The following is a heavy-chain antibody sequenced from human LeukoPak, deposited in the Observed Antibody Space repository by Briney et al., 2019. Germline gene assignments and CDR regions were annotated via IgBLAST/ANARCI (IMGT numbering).Heavy chain of an antibody. CDR2: IKQDGSEK. CDR3: ARASSYYDILTGYIRGVYYFDY. CDR1: GFTFSSYW. D-gene: IGHD3-9*01. Sequence: GGSLRLSCAASGFTFSSYWMSWVRQAPGKGLEWVANIKQDGSEKYYVDSVKGRFTISRDNAKNSLYLQMNSLRAEDTAVYYCARASSYYDILTGYIRGVYYFDYWGQGTLVTVSS. V-gene: IGHV3-7*01. J-gene: IGHJ4*02.